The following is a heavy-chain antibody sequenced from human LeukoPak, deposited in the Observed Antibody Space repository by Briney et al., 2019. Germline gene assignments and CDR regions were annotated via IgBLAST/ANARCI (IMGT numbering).Heavy chain of an antibody. Sequence: SETLSLTCTVSGGSISSGDYYWSWIRQPPGKGLEWIGYIYYSGSTYYNPSLKSRVTISVDTSKNQFSLKLSSVTAADTAVYYCARVGTWLRSHYYYYYGMDVWGQGTTVTVSS. CDR2: IYYSGST. D-gene: IGHD5-12*01. V-gene: IGHV4-30-4*01. J-gene: IGHJ6*02. CDR3: ARVGTWLRSHYYYYYGMDV. CDR1: GGSISSGDYY.